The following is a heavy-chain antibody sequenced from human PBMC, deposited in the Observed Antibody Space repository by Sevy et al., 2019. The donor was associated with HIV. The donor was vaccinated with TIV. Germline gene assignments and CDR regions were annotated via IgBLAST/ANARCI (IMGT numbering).Heavy chain of an antibody. CDR1: GFTFSGSA. V-gene: IGHV3-73*01. CDR3: TGDSSSSYYFDY. CDR2: IRSKANIYVT. Sequence: GGCLRLSCTASGFTFSGSAMHWVRQASGKGLEWVGRIRSKANIYVTAYAASVKGRFTISRDDSKNTSYLQMNSLKTEDTAVYYCTGDSSSSYYFDYWGQGTLVTVSS. J-gene: IGHJ4*02. D-gene: IGHD6-13*01.